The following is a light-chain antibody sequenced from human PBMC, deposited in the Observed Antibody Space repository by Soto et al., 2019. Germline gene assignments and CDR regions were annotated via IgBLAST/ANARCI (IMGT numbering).Light chain of an antibody. J-gene: IGLJ1*01. CDR2: DVS. CDR1: SSDVGAFNY. CDR3: NSYTSNNTYV. V-gene: IGLV2-14*03. Sequence: ALTQPASVSGSPGQAITISCSGTSSDVGAFNYVSWYQQHPGNAPKLMIYDVSNRPSGVSNRFSGSKSGNTASLTISGLRAEDEADYYCNSYTSNNTYVFGTGTKVTVL.